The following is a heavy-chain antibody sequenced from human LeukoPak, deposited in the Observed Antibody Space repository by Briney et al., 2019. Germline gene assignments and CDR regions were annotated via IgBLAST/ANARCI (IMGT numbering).Heavy chain of an antibody. CDR3: ARDVGSTTVVTLSGDY. D-gene: IGHD4-23*01. V-gene: IGHV1-69*04. CDR2: IIPILGIA. CDR1: GFTFSNYA. J-gene: IGHJ4*02. Sequence: GGSLRLSCGASGFTFSNYAMSWVRQAPGQGLEWMGRIIPILGIANYAQKFQGRVTITADKSTSTAYMELSSLRSEDTAVYYCARDVGSTTVVTLSGDYWGQGTLVTVSS.